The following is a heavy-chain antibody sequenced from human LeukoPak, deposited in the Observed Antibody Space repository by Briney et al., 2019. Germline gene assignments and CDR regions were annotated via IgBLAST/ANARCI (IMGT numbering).Heavy chain of an antibody. D-gene: IGHD4-23*01. CDR2: ISFNSGTI. Sequence: GGSLRLSCAASGFTFDDYAMHWVRHAPGKGLEWVSGISFNSGTIGYADSVKGRFTISRDNSKNTLYLQMNSLRAEDTAVYYCAKLIDYGGNSVSYWGQGTLVTVSS. CDR1: GFTFDDYA. V-gene: IGHV3-9*01. CDR3: AKLIDYGGNSVSY. J-gene: IGHJ4*02.